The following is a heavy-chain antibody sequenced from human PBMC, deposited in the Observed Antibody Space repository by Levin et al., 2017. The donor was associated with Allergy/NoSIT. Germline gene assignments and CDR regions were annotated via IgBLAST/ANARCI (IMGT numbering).Heavy chain of an antibody. CDR2: IYHSGSS. J-gene: IGHJ4*02. Sequence: SETLSLTCSVSGGSITSGGYPWSWIRQPPGKGLEWIGFIYHSGSSYYNPSLKSRVTMSVDRSRNQFSLKLSSVTAPDTAVYYCARGAYYYDSTGYYYFDHWGQGALVTVSS. CDR3: ARGAYYYDSTGYYYFDH. CDR1: GGSITSGGYP. D-gene: IGHD3-22*01. V-gene: IGHV4-30-2*01.